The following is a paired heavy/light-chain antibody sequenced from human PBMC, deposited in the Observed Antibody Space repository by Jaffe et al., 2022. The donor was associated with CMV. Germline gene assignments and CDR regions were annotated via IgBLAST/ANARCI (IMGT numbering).Heavy chain of an antibody. D-gene: IGHD2-2*02. Sequence: EMQLVESGGGLVQPGGSLRLSCAASGFTFSNSEMTWVRQAPGKGLEWVSFISSGSSTIYYADSVKGRFTISRDNAKNSLYLQLNSLRAEDTAIYYCTRGDRGYTDAFDIWGQGTLVTVSS. J-gene: IGHJ3*02. CDR2: ISSGSSTI. V-gene: IGHV3-48*03. CDR1: GFTFSNSE. CDR3: TRGDRGYTDAFDI.
Light chain of an antibody. CDR1: QSLLHSNGKNY. CDR2: LGS. Sequence: DIVMTQSPLSLPVTPGEPASISCRSSQSLLHSNGKNYLDWYLQKPGQSPQLLIYLGSNRASGVPDRFSGSGSGTDFTLEISRVEAEDVGVYYCMQALLTPWTFGQGTKVEIK. V-gene: IGKV2-28*01. J-gene: IGKJ1*01. CDR3: MQALLTPWT.